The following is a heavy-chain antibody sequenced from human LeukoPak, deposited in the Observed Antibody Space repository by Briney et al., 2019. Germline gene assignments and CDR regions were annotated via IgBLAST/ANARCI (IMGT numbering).Heavy chain of an antibody. J-gene: IGHJ5*02. D-gene: IGHD2-15*01. CDR1: GYTFTGYY. V-gene: IGHV1-2*02. Sequence: GASVKVSCKASGYTFTGYYMHWVRQAPGQGLEWMGWINPNSGGTNYAQKFQGRVTMTRDTPISTAYVELSRLRSDDTAVYYCAREGDCSGGSCFNWFDPWGQGTLVTVSS. CDR2: INPNSGGT. CDR3: AREGDCSGGSCFNWFDP.